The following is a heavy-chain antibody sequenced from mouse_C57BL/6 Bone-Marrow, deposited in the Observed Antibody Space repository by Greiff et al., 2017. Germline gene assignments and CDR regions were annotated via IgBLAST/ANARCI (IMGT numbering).Heavy chain of an antibody. CDR2: SRNKANDYTT. CDR1: GFTFSDFY. CDR3: ARGHGSWYFDV. V-gene: IGHV7-1*01. Sequence: EVKLMESGGGLVQSGRSLRLSCATSGFTFSDFYMEWVRQAPGKGLEWIAASRNKANDYTTEYSASVKGRFIVSRDTSQSILYLQMNALRAEDTAIYYCARGHGSWYFDVWGTGTTVTVAS. J-gene: IGHJ1*03. D-gene: IGHD1-1*01.